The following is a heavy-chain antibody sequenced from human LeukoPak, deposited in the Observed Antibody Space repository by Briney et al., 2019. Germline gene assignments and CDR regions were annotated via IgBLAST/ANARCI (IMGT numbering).Heavy chain of an antibody. CDR1: GFTFSSYA. J-gene: IGHJ6*02. V-gene: IGHV3-30-3*01. CDR3: ARDGPIATPFYYYYGMDV. D-gene: IGHD1-26*01. Sequence: GGSLRLSCAASGFTFSSYAMHWVRQAPGKGLEWVAVISYDGSNKYYADSVKGRFTISRDNAKNSLYLQMNSLRAEDTAVYYCARDGPIATPFYYYYGMDVWGQGTTVTVSS. CDR2: ISYDGSNK.